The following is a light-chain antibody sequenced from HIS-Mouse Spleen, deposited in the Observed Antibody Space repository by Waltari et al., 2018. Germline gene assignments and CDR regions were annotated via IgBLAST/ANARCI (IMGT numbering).Light chain of an antibody. CDR2: DDS. Sequence: SYVLTQPPSVSVAPGKTARITCGGNNIGSKSVHWYQQKPGQAPVLVVYDDSDRPSGSPEGVSGSNYGNTATLTISRVEAGDEADYYCQVWDSSSDHVVFGGGTKLTVL. J-gene: IGLJ2*01. V-gene: IGLV3-21*03. CDR1: NIGSKS. CDR3: QVWDSSSDHVV.